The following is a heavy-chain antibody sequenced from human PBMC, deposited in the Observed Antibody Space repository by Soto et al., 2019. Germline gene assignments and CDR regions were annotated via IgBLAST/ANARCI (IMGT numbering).Heavy chain of an antibody. Sequence: ASVKVSCKASGYTFTSYEIYWVREATGQGLEWMGWMNPNTGNSGYAQKFQGRVTVTSDTSINTVYMELSSLRSEDTAVYYCARRAETNGWNGFGADKYYFDFWGQGTLVTVSS. CDR1: GYTFTSYE. CDR2: MNPNTGNS. V-gene: IGHV1-8*01. CDR3: ARRAETNGWNGFGADKYYFDF. J-gene: IGHJ4*02. D-gene: IGHD1-1*01.